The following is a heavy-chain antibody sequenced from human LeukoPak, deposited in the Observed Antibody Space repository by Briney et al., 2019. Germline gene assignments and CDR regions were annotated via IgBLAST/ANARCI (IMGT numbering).Heavy chain of an antibody. V-gene: IGHV4-61*02. Sequence: PSETLSLTCSVSGGSMSSGNYYWSWIRQPAGKGLEWIGRIYTSGSTNYNPSLKSRVTISVDTSKNQFSLRLTSVTAADTAVYYCARDREVATSWFDPWGQGTLVTVSS. J-gene: IGHJ5*02. CDR3: ARDREVATSWFDP. D-gene: IGHD5-12*01. CDR1: GGSMSSGNYY. CDR2: IYTSGST.